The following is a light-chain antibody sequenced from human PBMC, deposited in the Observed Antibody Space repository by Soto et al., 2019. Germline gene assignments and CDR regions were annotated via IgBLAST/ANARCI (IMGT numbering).Light chain of an antibody. J-gene: IGKJ5*01. CDR3: QQYNSWPTIT. Sequence: EIVLTQSPGTLSLSPGESGTLSFRASQSIGDNDLAWYQQKPCQAHRLIXYGASTRATGIPDRFSGGVSGTEFTLTISSLQSEDFVVYYGQQYNSWPTITFCQGTRLEIK. CDR1: QSIGDN. CDR2: GAS. V-gene: IGKV3-15*01.